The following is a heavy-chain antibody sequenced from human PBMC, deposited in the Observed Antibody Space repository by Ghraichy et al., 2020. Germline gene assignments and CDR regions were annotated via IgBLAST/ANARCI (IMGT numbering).Heavy chain of an antibody. CDR2: ISGGGYSK. J-gene: IGHJ6*02. CDR3: ARSYGSDYMDV. Sequence: GGSLRLSCAASGFTFSSYEMNWVRQAPGKGLEWVSYISGGGYSKYYADSVKGRFTISRDNAKNSLYLQMNSLRVEDTAVYYCARSYGSDYMDVWGQGTTVTVSS. D-gene: IGHD5-18*01. CDR1: GFTFSSYE. V-gene: IGHV3-48*03.